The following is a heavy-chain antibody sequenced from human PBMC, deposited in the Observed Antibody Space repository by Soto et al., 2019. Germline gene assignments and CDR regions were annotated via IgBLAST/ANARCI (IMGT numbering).Heavy chain of an antibody. J-gene: IGHJ6*02. CDR3: TTDPSYDSREYPKVNMDV. CDR1: GFTFSNAW. V-gene: IGHV3-15*07. Sequence: GGSLRLSCAASGFTFSNAWMNWVRQAPGKALEWVGRIKSKTDGGTTDYAAPVKGRFTISRGDSKNTLYLQMNSLKTEDTAVYYCTTDPSYDSREYPKVNMDVWGQGTTVTVSS. CDR2: IKSKTDGGTT. D-gene: IGHD3-22*01.